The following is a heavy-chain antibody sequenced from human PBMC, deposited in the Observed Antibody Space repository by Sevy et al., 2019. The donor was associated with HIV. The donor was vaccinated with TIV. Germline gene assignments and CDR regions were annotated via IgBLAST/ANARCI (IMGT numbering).Heavy chain of an antibody. CDR2: INQDGSER. J-gene: IGHJ4*02. CDR3: ARGGVLEWPLGPFDY. V-gene: IGHV3-7*03. CDR1: GFTFSRFW. Sequence: GGSLRLSCAASGFTFSRFWMSWVRQAPGKGLEWVANINQDGSERYYVDSVKGRYTISRDNAKNSLYLQMNSLRGEDTAVFFCARGGVLEWPLGPFDYWGQGTLVTVSS. D-gene: IGHD3-3*01.